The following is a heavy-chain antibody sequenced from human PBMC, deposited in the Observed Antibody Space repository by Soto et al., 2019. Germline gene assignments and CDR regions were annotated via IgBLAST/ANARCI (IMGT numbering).Heavy chain of an antibody. CDR1: GFTFTSYD. CDR3: AREGSTSSHYYYYMDV. D-gene: IGHD2-2*01. CDR2: MNPNSGNT. Sequence: QVQLVQSGAEVKKPGASVKVSCKASGFTFTSYDINWVRQATGQGLEWMGWMNPNSGNTGYAQKFQGRVTMTRNTSISTAYMELSSLRSEDTAVYYCAREGSTSSHYYYYMDVWGKGTTVTVSS. V-gene: IGHV1-8*01. J-gene: IGHJ6*03.